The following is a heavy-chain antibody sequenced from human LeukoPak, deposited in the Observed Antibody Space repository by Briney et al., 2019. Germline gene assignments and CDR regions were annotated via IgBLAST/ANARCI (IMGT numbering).Heavy chain of an antibody. J-gene: IGHJ3*01. D-gene: IGHD6-13*01. CDR2: IWPDGSNK. CDR1: GITFSSYG. CDR3: ASAAGAFDF. V-gene: IGHV3-33*01. Sequence: GRSLRLSCEASGITFSSYGIHWVRQAPGKGLEWVAVIWPDGSNKYYADSVKSRFTISRDNSKNTLWLQMNSLRAEDTAVYYCASAAGAFDFWGQGTMVTVSS.